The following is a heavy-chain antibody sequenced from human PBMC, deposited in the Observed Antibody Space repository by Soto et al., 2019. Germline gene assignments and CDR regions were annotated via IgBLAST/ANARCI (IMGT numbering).Heavy chain of an antibody. D-gene: IGHD1-26*01. CDR3: EREGDQNVGAFDY. CDR2: IKQEGREK. CDR1: GFTFSSYW. J-gene: IGHJ4*02. Sequence: GGSLRLSCAASGFTFSSYWMSWVRHAPGKGLEWVANIKQEGREKYYMDSVKGRFTISRDNAKNSLYLQTNSLRAEDTSVYYCEREGDQNVGAFDYWGQGTLVTVSS. V-gene: IGHV3-7*01.